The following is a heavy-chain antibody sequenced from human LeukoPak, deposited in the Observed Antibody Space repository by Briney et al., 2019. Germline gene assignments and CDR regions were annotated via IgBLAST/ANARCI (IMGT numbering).Heavy chain of an antibody. D-gene: IGHD6-19*01. V-gene: IGHV3-30*18. Sequence: PGGSLRLSCAASGFTFSNAWMSWVRQAPGKGLEWAALISYDGSNKYYADSVEGRFTISRSNSKNTLYLQMNSLRAEDTAVYYCAKDRYSSGWGAAFDIWGQGTMVTVSS. CDR3: AKDRYSSGWGAAFDI. J-gene: IGHJ3*02. CDR1: GFTFSNAW. CDR2: ISYDGSNK.